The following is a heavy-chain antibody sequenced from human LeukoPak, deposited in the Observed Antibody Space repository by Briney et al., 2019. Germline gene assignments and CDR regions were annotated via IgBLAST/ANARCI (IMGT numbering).Heavy chain of an antibody. V-gene: IGHV1-2*02. CDR2: IHTKTGGT. CDR1: GYTFTDYY. D-gene: IGHD5-18*01. CDR3: ARPRAFSYGQMYYFDY. J-gene: IGHJ4*02. Sequence: DSVTVSCKVSGYTFTDYYIHWVRQAAGQGIEWMGWIHTKTGGTIFAQKFQGRVTMTSNTSITTAYMELSRLTFDDTAVYYCARPRAFSYGQMYYFDYWSQGALVTVSS.